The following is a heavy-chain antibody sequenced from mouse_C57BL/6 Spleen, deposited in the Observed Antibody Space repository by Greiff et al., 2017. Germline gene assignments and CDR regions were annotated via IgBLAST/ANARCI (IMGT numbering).Heavy chain of an antibody. CDR1: GYTFTDYE. V-gene: IGHV1-15*01. D-gene: IGHD2-4*01. CDR2: IDPETGGT. Sequence: QVQLQQSGAELVRPGASVTLSCKASGYTFTDYEMHWVKQTPVHGLEWIGAIDPETGGTAYNQKFKGKAILTADKSSSTAYMELRSLTSEDSAVYYCTRRGDDYDGGLDYWGQGTTLTVSS. CDR3: TRRGDDYDGGLDY. J-gene: IGHJ2*01.